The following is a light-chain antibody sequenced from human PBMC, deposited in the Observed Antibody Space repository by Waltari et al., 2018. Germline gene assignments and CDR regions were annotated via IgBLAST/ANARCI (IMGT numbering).Light chain of an antibody. Sequence: SYELTQPSSVSVSPGQTATITCSGNVLAKKYVRWFQQKPGQAPVVVIYKDSERPSGSPCLFSGSSSGTTVTLTISGAQFEDEADYYCYSAADNNRLFGGGTKLTVL. V-gene: IGLV3-27*01. J-gene: IGLJ2*01. CDR2: KDS. CDR1: VLAKKY. CDR3: YSAADNNRL.